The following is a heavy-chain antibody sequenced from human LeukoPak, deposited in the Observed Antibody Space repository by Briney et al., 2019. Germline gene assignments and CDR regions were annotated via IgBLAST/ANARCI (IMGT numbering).Heavy chain of an antibody. J-gene: IGHJ4*02. D-gene: IGHD1-26*01. CDR1: GGSFSNYY. CDR2: IHPSGST. CDR3: ARGLDTYKSGVD. Sequence: NPSETLSLTCAVYGGSFSNYYCTWIRQAPGKGLEWIGEIHPSGSTNYNPSPLSRVTLSPDASKNQFSLRLTSVTAADTAVYFCARGLDTYKSGVDWGQGTLVTVSS. V-gene: IGHV4-34*01.